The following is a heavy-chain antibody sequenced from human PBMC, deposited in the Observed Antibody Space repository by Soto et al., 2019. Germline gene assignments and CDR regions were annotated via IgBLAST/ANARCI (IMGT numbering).Heavy chain of an antibody. V-gene: IGHV3-48*01. Sequence: LRLSCAASGFTFSSYSMNWVRQAPGKGLEWVSYISSNSGTIYYADSVKGRFTISRDNAKNSLYLQMNSLRAEDTAVYYCARDRFYYGSSGYYYFDYWGQGTLVTVSS. CDR2: ISSNSGTI. J-gene: IGHJ4*02. CDR3: ARDRFYYGSSGYYYFDY. CDR1: GFTFSSYS. D-gene: IGHD3-22*01.